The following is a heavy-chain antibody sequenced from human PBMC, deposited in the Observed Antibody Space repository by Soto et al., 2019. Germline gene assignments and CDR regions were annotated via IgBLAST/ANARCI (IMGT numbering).Heavy chain of an antibody. Sequence: ASVKVSCKVSGYSLTELSIHWVRQAPGEGLEWMGGYDLEKGETIYAQKFQGRVTITADESTSTAYMELSSLRSEDTAVYYCARGGDIVLMVYAPPHYYYYGMDVWGQGTTVTVSS. V-gene: IGHV1-24*01. CDR1: GYSLTELS. D-gene: IGHD2-8*01. CDR3: ARGGDIVLMVYAPPHYYYYGMDV. J-gene: IGHJ6*02. CDR2: YDLEKGET.